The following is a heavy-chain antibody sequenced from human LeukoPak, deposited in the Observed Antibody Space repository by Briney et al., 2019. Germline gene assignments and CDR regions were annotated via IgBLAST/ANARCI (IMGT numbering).Heavy chain of an antibody. CDR1: GGPISSYY. CDR3: ARHSGDILTGYPYYFDY. Sequence: SETLSRTCTVSGGPISSYYWSWIRQPPGKGLEWIGYIYYSGSTNYNPSLKSRVTISVDTSKNQFSLKLSSVTAADTAVYYCARHSGDILTGYPYYFDYWGQGTLVTVSS. V-gene: IGHV4-59*08. D-gene: IGHD3-9*01. CDR2: IYYSGST. J-gene: IGHJ4*02.